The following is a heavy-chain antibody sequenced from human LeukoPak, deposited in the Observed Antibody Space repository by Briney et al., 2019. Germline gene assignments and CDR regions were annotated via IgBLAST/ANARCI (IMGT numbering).Heavy chain of an antibody. CDR2: ITGSGGNT. J-gene: IGHJ6*02. D-gene: IGHD6-13*01. V-gene: IGHV3-23*01. Sequence: GGSLRLSCAASGFIFSSYSMNWVRQAPGKGLEWVSVITGSGGNTYYADSVKGRFTISKDNSMNTVYLQMSSLRVDDTAVYYCAKAASSSWPSYYYGMDVWGQGTTVTVSS. CDR1: GFIFSSYS. CDR3: AKAASSSWPSYYYGMDV.